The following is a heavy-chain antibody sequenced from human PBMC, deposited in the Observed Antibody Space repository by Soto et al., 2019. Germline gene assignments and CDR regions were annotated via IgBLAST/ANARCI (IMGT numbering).Heavy chain of an antibody. CDR2: IWYDGSNK. CDR3: ASCPHIAGRYYCDY. Sequence: QVQLVESGGGVVQPGRSLRLSCAASGFTFSSYGMHWVRQAPGKGLEWVAVIWYDGSNKYYADSVKGRFTISRDNXMNTMYLQMNSLRAEDTAVYYCASCPHIAGRYYCDYWGQGTLVTVSS. CDR1: GFTFSSYG. J-gene: IGHJ4*02. V-gene: IGHV3-33*01. D-gene: IGHD6-13*01.